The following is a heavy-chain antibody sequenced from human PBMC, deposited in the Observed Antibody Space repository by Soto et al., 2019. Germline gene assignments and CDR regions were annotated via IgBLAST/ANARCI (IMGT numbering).Heavy chain of an antibody. J-gene: IGHJ6*02. D-gene: IGHD3-9*01. V-gene: IGHV1-69*13. CDR1: GGTFSSYA. Sequence: SVKVSCKASGGTFSSYAISWVRQAPGQGLEWMGGIIPIFGTANYAQKFQGRVTITADESTSTAYMELSSLRSEDTAVYYCARDQTPYYDILTGYYSHYGMDVWGQGTTVTVSS. CDR2: IIPIFGTA. CDR3: ARDQTPYYDILTGYYSHYGMDV.